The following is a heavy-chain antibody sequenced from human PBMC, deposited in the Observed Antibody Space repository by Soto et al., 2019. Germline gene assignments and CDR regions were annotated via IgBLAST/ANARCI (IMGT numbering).Heavy chain of an antibody. CDR2: ISYDGSNK. J-gene: IGHJ6*02. Sequence: QVQLVESGGGVVQPGRSLRLSCAASGFTFSSYAMHWVRQAPGKGLEWVAVISYDGSNKYYADSVKGRFTISRDNSKNPLYLQMNSLRAEDTAVYYCARGGYTDYYYYGMDVWGQGTTVTVSS. CDR3: ARGGYTDYYYYGMDV. D-gene: IGHD5-12*01. CDR1: GFTFSSYA. V-gene: IGHV3-30-3*01.